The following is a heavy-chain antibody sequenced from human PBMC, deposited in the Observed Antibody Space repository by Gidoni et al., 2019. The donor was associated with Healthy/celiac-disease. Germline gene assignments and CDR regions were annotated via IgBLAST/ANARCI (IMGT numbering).Heavy chain of an antibody. J-gene: IGHJ6*02. CDR1: GGTFSSDA. CDR3: ARDSGPITIFGVVPRGGDYYYYGMDV. CDR2: IIPIFGTA. Sequence: QVQLVQSGAEVKKPGSSVKVSCKASGGTFSSDAISWVRQATGQGLEWMGGIIPIFGTANYAQKFQGRVTITADESTSTAYMELSSLRSEDTAVYYCARDSGPITIFGVVPRGGDYYYYGMDVWGQGTTVTVSS. V-gene: IGHV1-69*01. D-gene: IGHD3-3*01.